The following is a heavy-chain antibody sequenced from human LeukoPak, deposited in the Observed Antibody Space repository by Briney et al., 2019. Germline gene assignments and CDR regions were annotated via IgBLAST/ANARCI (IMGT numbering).Heavy chain of an antibody. D-gene: IGHD6-19*01. Sequence: SETLSLTCTVYGGSVSSGSYYWSWIRQPPGKGLEWIGYIYYTGSTNYNPSLKSRVTISVDTSKNQFSLKLSSLTAADTAVYYCARDQGSGWNYYYYGMDVWGQGTTVTVSS. J-gene: IGHJ6*02. CDR3: ARDQGSGWNYYYYGMDV. CDR1: GGSVSSGSYY. V-gene: IGHV4-61*01. CDR2: IYYTGST.